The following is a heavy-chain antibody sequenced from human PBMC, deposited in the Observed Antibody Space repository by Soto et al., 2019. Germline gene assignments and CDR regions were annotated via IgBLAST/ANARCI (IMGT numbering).Heavy chain of an antibody. CDR3: TRLISPVAARPS. J-gene: IGHJ4*02. D-gene: IGHD2-15*01. CDR2: IYPGDSDT. V-gene: IGHV5-51*01. CDR1: GCIFTDYL. Sequence: GESLKISCKGSGCIFTDYLIAWVRQLPGQRPEWMGIIYPGDSDTRYSPSFKGQVTISADKSINTAYLQWSSLEVSDTAMYYCTRLISPVAARPSWGQGTLVTVS.